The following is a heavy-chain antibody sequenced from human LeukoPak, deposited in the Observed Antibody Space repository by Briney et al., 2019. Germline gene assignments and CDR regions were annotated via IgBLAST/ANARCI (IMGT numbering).Heavy chain of an antibody. V-gene: IGHV4-59*01. CDR3: ATAGDGYNNWYFDL. CDR1: GGSISDYY. D-gene: IGHD5-24*01. J-gene: IGHJ2*01. Sequence: SETLSLTCTVSGGSISDYYWTWIRQPPGKGLEWMGYIYYGGSTNYNPSLKNRVTISVATSKNQVSLTLKSVTAADTVLYYCATAGDGYNNWYFDLWGRGTLVSVSS. CDR2: IYYGGST.